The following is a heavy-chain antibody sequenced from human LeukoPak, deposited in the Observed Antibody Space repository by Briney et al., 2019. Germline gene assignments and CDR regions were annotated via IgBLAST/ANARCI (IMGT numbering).Heavy chain of an antibody. V-gene: IGHV3-9*01. CDR3: AKDGRAGALYYFDY. CDR2: ISWNSGSI. Sequence: GGSLRLSCAASGFTFDDYAMHWVRQAPGKGLEWVSGISWNSGSIGYADSVKGRFTISRDNAKNSLYLQMNSLRAEDTALYYCAKDGRAGALYYFDYWGQGTLVTVSS. J-gene: IGHJ4*02. CDR1: GFTFDDYA.